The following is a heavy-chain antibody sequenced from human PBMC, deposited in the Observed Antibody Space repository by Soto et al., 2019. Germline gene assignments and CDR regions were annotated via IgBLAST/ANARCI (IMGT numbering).Heavy chain of an antibody. CDR2: IYPGDSDT. D-gene: IGHD6-13*01. Sequence: GESLKISCKGSGYRFTNYLIGWVRQIPGKGLEWMGIIYPGDSDTRYSPSFQGQVTISADKSISTAYLQWSSLKASDTAMYYCASSRGYSSSKYYFDYWGQGTLVTVSS. J-gene: IGHJ4*02. CDR1: GYRFTNYL. V-gene: IGHV5-51*01. CDR3: ASSRGYSSSKYYFDY.